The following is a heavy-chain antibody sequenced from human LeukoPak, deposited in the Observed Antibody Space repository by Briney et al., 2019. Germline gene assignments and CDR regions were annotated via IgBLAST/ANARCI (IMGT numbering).Heavy chain of an antibody. V-gene: IGHV3-48*01. CDR1: GFTFGDYA. J-gene: IGHJ4*02. CDR2: ITSSSSTI. D-gene: IGHD5-18*01. Sequence: PGGSLRLSCTASGFTFGDYAMNWVRQAPGKGLEWVAYITSSSSTIYYADSVKGRFTISRDNAKNPLYLQMNSLRVEDTAVYYCAGDKAMDDYWGQGTLVTVSS. CDR3: AGDKAMDDY.